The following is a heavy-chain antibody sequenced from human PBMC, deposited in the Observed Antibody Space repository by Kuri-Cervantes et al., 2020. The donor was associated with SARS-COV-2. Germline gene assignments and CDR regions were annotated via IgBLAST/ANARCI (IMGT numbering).Heavy chain of an antibody. V-gene: IGHV4-61*01. J-gene: IGHJ4*02. CDR3: ARGSSPTALIDY. Sequence: ESLKISCTVSGGSVSSGTYYWSWIRQPPGKGLEYIGYIYYTGSTNYNPSLESRVTMSADTSKNQFSLKLSSVTAADTAVYYCARGSSPTALIDYWGQGTLVTVSS. CDR1: GGSVSSGTYY. CDR2: IYYTGST. D-gene: IGHD6-13*01.